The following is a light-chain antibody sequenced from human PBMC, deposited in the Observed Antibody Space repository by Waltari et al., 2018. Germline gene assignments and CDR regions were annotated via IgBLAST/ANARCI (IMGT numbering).Light chain of an antibody. Sequence: GASQSVTNLLAGYQLKPGHAPRLLIYEASDRATGIPARFSGSGSGTDFTLTISNLEPEDSAVYYCQQRSKWPLTFGRGTKVEIK. V-gene: IGKV3-11*01. CDR3: QQRSKWPLT. CDR2: EAS. J-gene: IGKJ4*01. CDR1: QSVTNL.